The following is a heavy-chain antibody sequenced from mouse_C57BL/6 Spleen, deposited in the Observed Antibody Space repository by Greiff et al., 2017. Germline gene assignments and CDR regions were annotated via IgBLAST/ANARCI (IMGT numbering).Heavy chain of an antibody. D-gene: IGHD2-4*01. CDR2: INPSDSYT. CDR1: GYTFTSYW. V-gene: IGHV1-69*01. CDR3: ARRDYDYDEGYYYAMDD. J-gene: IGHJ4*01. Sequence: VQLQQPGAELVMPGASVKLSCKASGYTFTSYWMHWVKQRPGQGLEWIGEINPSDSYTNSNQKFKGKSTLTVDKSSSTAYMQLSSLTSEDSAVYFCARRDYDYDEGYYYAMDDWGQGTSVTVSS.